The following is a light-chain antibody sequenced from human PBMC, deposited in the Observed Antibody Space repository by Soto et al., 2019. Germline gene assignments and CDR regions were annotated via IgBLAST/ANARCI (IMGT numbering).Light chain of an antibody. CDR1: QTIDNT. Sequence: EIVRTQSRATLSLSLGAVSTVSCRASQTIDNTLAWYQRKPGQAPRLLIYDASTRATGVPARFSGSGSGTDFTLTISSLQSEDFAVYYCQHYNHWPYTFCQGTKVDIK. J-gene: IGKJ2*01. CDR3: QHYNHWPYT. V-gene: IGKV3-15*01. CDR2: DAS.